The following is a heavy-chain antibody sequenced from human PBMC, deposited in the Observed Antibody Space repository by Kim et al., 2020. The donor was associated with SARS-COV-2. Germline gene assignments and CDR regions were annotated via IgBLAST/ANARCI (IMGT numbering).Heavy chain of an antibody. Sequence: DYAAPVKGRFTISRDDAKNTLYLQMNSLKTEDTAVYYCTTTTVTPGEFDYWGQGTLVTVSS. CDR3: TTTTVTPGEFDY. V-gene: IGHV3-15*01. D-gene: IGHD4-17*01. J-gene: IGHJ4*02.